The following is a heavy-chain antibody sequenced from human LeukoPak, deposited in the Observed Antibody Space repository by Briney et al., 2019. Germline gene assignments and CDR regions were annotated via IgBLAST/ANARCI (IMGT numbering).Heavy chain of an antibody. CDR3: ARGSYYDFWSGYLNDAFDI. J-gene: IGHJ3*02. CDR1: GGSISSGSYY. D-gene: IGHD3-3*01. Sequence: PSETLSLTCTVSGGSISSGSYYWSWIRQPAGKGLEWIGRIYTSGSTNCNPSLKSRVTISVDTSKNQFSLKLSSVTAADTAVYYCARGSYYDFWSGYLNDAFDIWGQGTMVTVSS. CDR2: IYTSGST. V-gene: IGHV4-61*02.